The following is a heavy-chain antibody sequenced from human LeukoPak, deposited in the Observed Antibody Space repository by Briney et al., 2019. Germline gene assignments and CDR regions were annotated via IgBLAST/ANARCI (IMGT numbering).Heavy chain of an antibody. CDR2: ISYDGSNK. J-gene: IGHJ4*02. CDR1: GFTFSSYG. Sequence: AGGSLRLSCAASGFTFSSYGMHWVRQAPGKGLEWVAVISYDGSNKYYADSVKGRFTISRDNSKNTLYLQMNSLRAEDTAVYYCAYYCSSTSCYVDYWGQGTLVTVSS. V-gene: IGHV3-30*03. CDR3: AYYCSSTSCYVDY. D-gene: IGHD2-2*01.